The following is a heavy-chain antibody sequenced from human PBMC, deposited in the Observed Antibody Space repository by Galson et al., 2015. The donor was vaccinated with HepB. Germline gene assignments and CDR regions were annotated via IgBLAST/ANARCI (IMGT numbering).Heavy chain of an antibody. Sequence: SLRLSCAASGFTFSRFAMHWVRQTPGKGLEWVAVISFDGDVKHNADSVKGRFPISRDNSRNTLFLQMSSLRSEDTAVYYCARVLRLSEAPKILDFYYASDVWGQGTMVTVSS. CDR1: GFTFSRFA. J-gene: IGHJ6*02. D-gene: IGHD3-3*01. CDR2: ISFDGDVK. CDR3: ARVLRLSEAPKILDFYYASDV. V-gene: IGHV3-30-3*01.